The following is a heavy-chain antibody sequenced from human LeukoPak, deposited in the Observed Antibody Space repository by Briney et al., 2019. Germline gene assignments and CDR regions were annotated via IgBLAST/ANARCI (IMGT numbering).Heavy chain of an antibody. Sequence: SETLSLTCSVSGGSISSYYWSWIRQPPGQGPEWIGYIYYSRSTNYNPSLKSRVTISIDTSKNQFSLKVNSVTAADTAVYYCARHGANRQQLVMAFDIWGQGTMVTVSS. CDR3: ARHGANRQQLVMAFDI. J-gene: IGHJ3*02. CDR1: GGSISSYY. V-gene: IGHV4-59*08. D-gene: IGHD6-13*01. CDR2: IYYSRST.